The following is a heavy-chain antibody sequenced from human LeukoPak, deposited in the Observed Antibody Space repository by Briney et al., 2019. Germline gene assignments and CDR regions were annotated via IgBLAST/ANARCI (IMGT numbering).Heavy chain of an antibody. D-gene: IGHD2-15*01. CDR1: GFSFSSYN. CDR3: ARVPGYCSGGSCFSTYFDY. CDR2: SSSGSSTI. Sequence: GGSLRLSCAASGFSFSSYNMNWARQAPGKGLEWVSYSSSGSSTIYYADSVKGRFTISRDNAKNSLYLQMNSLRDEDTAVYYCARVPGYCSGGSCFSTYFDYWGQGTLVTVSS. J-gene: IGHJ4*02. V-gene: IGHV3-48*02.